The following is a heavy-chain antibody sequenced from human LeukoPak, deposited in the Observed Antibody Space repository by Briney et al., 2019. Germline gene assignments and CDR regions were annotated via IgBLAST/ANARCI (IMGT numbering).Heavy chain of an antibody. CDR2: IYHSGST. D-gene: IGHD2-2*02. CDR3: PSLYCSSTCCYTGAEYFQH. CDR1: GFSISSGYY. J-gene: IGHJ1*01. V-gene: IGHV4-38-2*01. Sequence: PSETLSLTCAVSGFSISSGYYWGWIRQPPGNGLEWIGSIYHSGSTYYNPSLKSRVTISVDTSKNQFSLKLSSVTAADTAVYYCPSLYCSSTCCYTGAEYFQHWGQGTLVTVSS.